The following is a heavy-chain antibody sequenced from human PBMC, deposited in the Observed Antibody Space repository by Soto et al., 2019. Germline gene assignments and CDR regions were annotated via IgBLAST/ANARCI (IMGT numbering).Heavy chain of an antibody. Sequence: QVQLQESGPGLVKPSETLSLTCTVFGGSVSSDTYYWSWIRQPPRKRLEWIGFIYSSGSTNYNPTLKSRVTVSVDACKNQFSLKLRFVFVADTAVYHCARFVRPCSGITCYTRVDVWGQGTTVTVSS. J-gene: IGHJ6*02. CDR2: IYSSGST. CDR3: ARFVRPCSGITCYTRVDV. CDR1: GGSVSSDTYY. V-gene: IGHV4-61*01. D-gene: IGHD2-15*01.